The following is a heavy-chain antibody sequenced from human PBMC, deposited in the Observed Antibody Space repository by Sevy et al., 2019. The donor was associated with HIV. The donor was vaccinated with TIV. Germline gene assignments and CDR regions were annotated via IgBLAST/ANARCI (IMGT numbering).Heavy chain of an antibody. D-gene: IGHD5-18*01. CDR3: ARDVDTPFVRSFDS. V-gene: IGHV3-48*02. CDR2: ISSSSRTI. J-gene: IGHJ4*02. CDR1: GLTFSSDS. Sequence: GGSLRLSCVVSGLTFSSDSMNWVRQAPGKGLEWLAYISSSSRTIYYADSVEGRFTISRDNDKKSVFLQMNNLRDEGSATYYCARDVDTPFVRSFDSWGQGTLVTVSS.